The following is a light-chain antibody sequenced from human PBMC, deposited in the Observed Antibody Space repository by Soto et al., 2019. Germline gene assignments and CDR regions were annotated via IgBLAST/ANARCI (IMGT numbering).Light chain of an antibody. CDR3: ASWDDSLGYV. V-gene: IGLV2-14*01. J-gene: IGLJ1*01. Sequence: QSALTQPASVSGSPGQSITISCVGTSSDIGDYNYVSWYQQHPGKVPKVIIYDVSNRSSGVSYRFSATKSGNTASLTISGLQSEDEADYYCASWDDSLGYVFGTGTKVTVL. CDR2: DVS. CDR1: SSDIGDYNY.